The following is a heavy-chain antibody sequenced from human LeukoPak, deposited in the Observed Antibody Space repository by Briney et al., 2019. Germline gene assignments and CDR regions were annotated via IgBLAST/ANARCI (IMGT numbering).Heavy chain of an antibody. V-gene: IGHV4-4*07. J-gene: IGHJ4*02. CDR2: IYSTGRS. Sequence: SETLSLTCAVYGGSFSGYYWSWIRQPPGKGLEWIGRIYSTGRSDYNPSLKSRITMSVDTSKNQFSLKLSSVTAADTAVYYCARDGPRSGYDLGHFDNLGQGTLVTVSS. CDR1: GGSFSGYY. D-gene: IGHD5-12*01. CDR3: ARDGPRSGYDLGHFDN.